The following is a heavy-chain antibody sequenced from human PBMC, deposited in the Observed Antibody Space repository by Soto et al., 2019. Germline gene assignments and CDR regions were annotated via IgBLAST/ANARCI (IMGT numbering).Heavy chain of an antibody. J-gene: IGHJ4*02. Sequence: QVQLQESGPGLVKPSQTLSLTCTVSGGSISSGGYYWSWIRQHPGKGLEWIGYIYYSGSTYYNPSLNSRVTISVDTSKNQFSLKLSSVTAADTAVYYFARSSTSANYFDYWGQGTLVTVSS. CDR2: IYYSGST. CDR1: GGSISSGGYY. V-gene: IGHV4-31*03. CDR3: ARSSTSANYFDY. D-gene: IGHD2-2*01.